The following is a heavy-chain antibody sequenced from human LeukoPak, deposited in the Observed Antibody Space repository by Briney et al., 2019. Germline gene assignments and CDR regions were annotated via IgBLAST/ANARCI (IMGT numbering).Heavy chain of an antibody. CDR1: GFTFRAYW. J-gene: IGHJ4*02. D-gene: IGHD3-16*01. CDR2: IKRDGSEK. CDR3: ARDGAPFDF. V-gene: IGHV3-7*04. Sequence: GESLRLSCAASGFTFRAYWMSWVRQAPGKGLEWVANIKRDGSEKYYVGSVKGRFTISRDNAKNSLYLQMNSLRAEDTAVYYCARDGAPFDFWGQGTLVTVSS.